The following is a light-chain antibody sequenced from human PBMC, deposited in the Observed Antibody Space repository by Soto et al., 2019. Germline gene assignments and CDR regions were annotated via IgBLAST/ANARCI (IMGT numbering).Light chain of an antibody. CDR1: QSLLYSSDNKNY. CDR2: WAT. J-gene: IGKJ4*01. Sequence: DIVMTQSPDSLSVSLGERATINCKSSQSLLYSSDNKNYLAWYQQTPGQPPKLLIFWATTRESGVPDRFSGSGSGTDFTLTISSLQAEDVAVYYCQQYYSIPPTFGGGTKVDIK. CDR3: QQYYSIPPT. V-gene: IGKV4-1*01.